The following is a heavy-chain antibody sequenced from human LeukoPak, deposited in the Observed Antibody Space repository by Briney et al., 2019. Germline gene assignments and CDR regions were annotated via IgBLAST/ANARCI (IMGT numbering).Heavy chain of an antibody. Sequence: SETLSLSCTLASGSISSYSWSWIRQPPGKGLEWIGYIFYSGSTNYNPSLKSRVTISVDTSKNQFSLGLSSVTAADTAVYYCARGPPRYYCVCWGPRTLVTVSS. V-gene: IGHV4-59*01. CDR2: IFYSGST. CDR1: SGSISSYS. J-gene: IGHJ4*02. CDR3: ARGPPRYYCVC.